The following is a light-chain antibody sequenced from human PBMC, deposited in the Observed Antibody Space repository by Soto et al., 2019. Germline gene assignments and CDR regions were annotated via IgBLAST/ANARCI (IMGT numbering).Light chain of an antibody. Sequence: DIQMTEYPSSLSASVIDRVTITFRASQSISGSLNWYQPKPGKAPKLLIYGASTLQSGVPSRLSGSGSGTDYTLTIRSLQPEDFATYYCQQSYRTPTFGQGTRLEIK. V-gene: IGKV1-39*01. CDR3: QQSYRTPT. CDR1: QSISGS. J-gene: IGKJ5*01. CDR2: GAS.